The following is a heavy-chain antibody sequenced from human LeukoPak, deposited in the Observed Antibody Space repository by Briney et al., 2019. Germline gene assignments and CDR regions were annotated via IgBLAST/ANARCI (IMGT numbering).Heavy chain of an antibody. Sequence: PGWSLRLSCAASGVTFSSSWMSWVRQAPGKGLEWVASIKQDGSEKYYVDFVKGRFTISRDNAKNSLYLQMNSLRDEDTAVYYCARGTYGQSFFGSGTYYKGDDFWGQGALVTVSS. CDR1: GVTFSSSW. V-gene: IGHV3-7*02. CDR2: IKQDGSEK. D-gene: IGHD3-10*01. J-gene: IGHJ4*02. CDR3: ARGTYGQSFFGSGTYYKGDDF.